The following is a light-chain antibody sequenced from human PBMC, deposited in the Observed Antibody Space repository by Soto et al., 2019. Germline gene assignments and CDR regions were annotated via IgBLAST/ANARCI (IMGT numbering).Light chain of an antibody. CDR1: QSVNAN. Sequence: EVVMTQSPATLSVSPGERATLSCRASQSVNANLAWYQQMPGQAPRLLIHGASNRATGIPARFSGSGFGTEYILTISSLQSKDFAVYYCQQYNTWLWTFGQGTKVEI. V-gene: IGKV3-15*01. J-gene: IGKJ1*01. CDR3: QQYNTWLWT. CDR2: GAS.